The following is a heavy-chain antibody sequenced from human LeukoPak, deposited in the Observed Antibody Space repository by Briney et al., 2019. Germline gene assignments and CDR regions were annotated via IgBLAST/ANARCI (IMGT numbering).Heavy chain of an antibody. CDR2: INHSGST. CDR1: GGSFSGYY. V-gene: IGHV4-34*01. CDR3: AREGAPGYCSSTSCSKTSGMDV. D-gene: IGHD2-2*01. J-gene: IGHJ6*02. Sequence: SETLSLTCAVYGGSFSGYYWSWIRQPPGKGLEWIGEINHSGSTNYNPSLKSRVTISVDTSKNQFSLKLSSVTAADTAVYYRAREGAPGYCSSTSCSKTSGMDVWGQGTTVTVSS.